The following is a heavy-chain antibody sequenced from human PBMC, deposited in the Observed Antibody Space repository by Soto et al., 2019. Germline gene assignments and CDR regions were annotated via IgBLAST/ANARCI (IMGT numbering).Heavy chain of an antibody. CDR3: ARVNSSSWHDFGY. CDR1: GYTFTSYG. J-gene: IGHJ4*02. V-gene: IGHV1-18*01. CDR2: ISGYNGNT. D-gene: IGHD6-13*01. Sequence: QLQLVQSAAEVKKPGASVRVSCEASGYTFTSYGINWVRQAPGQGLEWMGWISGYNGNTNYAQKFQGRVTMTTDTSTSTAYMELRSLRSDDKAVSYCARVNSSSWHDFGYWGQGTLVTVSS.